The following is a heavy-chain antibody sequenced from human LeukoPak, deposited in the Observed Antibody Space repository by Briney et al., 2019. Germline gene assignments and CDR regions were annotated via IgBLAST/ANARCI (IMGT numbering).Heavy chain of an antibody. CDR2: MNPYSGDT. CDR3: ARGPRELWFGESQVD. J-gene: IGHJ4*02. D-gene: IGHD3-10*01. Sequence: ASVRVSFKASGYTFTSFDINWVRQATGQGLEWMGWMNPYSGDTGFAQKFQDRVSMTRNTSISTAYMQLGSLIAEDTAIYCCARGPRELWFGESQVDWGQGTLVTVSS. CDR1: GYTFTSFD. V-gene: IGHV1-8*01.